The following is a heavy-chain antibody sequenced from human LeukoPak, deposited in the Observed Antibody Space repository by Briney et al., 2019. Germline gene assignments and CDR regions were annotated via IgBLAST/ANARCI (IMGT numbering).Heavy chain of an antibody. Sequence: GGSLRLSCAASGFTFSSYSLNWVRQAPGKGLEWVSSITSSSSYIYYADSVKGRFTISRDNAKNSLYLQMNSLRAEDTAVYYCARHVVAVGFDYWGQGTLVTVSS. J-gene: IGHJ4*02. D-gene: IGHD3-22*01. CDR2: ITSSSSYI. CDR3: ARHVVAVGFDY. V-gene: IGHV3-21*01. CDR1: GFTFSSYS.